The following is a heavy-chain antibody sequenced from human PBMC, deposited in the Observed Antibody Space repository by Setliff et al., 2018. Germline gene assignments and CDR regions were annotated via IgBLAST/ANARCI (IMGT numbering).Heavy chain of an antibody. CDR2: VYYSGTT. V-gene: IGHV4-61*01. CDR3: ARGGTYRYFDY. J-gene: IGHJ4*02. CDR1: GGSISGASIRSYY. Sequence: SETLSLTCTVSGGSISGASIRSYYRSWIRQPPGKGLEFIGYVYYSGTTNYDPSLKSRATISVDTSKNQFSLKLSSVTAADTAIYYCARGGTYRYFDYWGQGTLVTVSS.